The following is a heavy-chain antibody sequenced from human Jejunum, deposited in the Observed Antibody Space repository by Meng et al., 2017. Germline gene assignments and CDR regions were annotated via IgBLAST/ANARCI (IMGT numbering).Heavy chain of an antibody. Sequence: QVQRQQWGAGLVKPAETLSLTCAVYGGSFSGSYWTWIRQPPGKGLEWIGEINHSGSTNYNPSLKSRVTMSIDTSKIQFSLKLSSVTAADAAVYYCARYGGSGSYWHFDPWGRGTLVTVSS. D-gene: IGHD3-10*01. CDR3: ARYGGSGSYWHFDP. CDR1: GGSFSGSY. CDR2: INHSGST. V-gene: IGHV4-34*01. J-gene: IGHJ2*01.